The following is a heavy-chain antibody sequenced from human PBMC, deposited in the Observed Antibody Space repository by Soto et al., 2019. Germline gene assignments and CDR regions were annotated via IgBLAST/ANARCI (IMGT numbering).Heavy chain of an antibody. CDR2: IYNSGST. CDR3: ARVRRSSNRPDASDI. Sequence: QVQLQESGPGLVKPSETLSLTCTVSGGSIGSYYWSWIRQPPGKRLEWIGYIYNSGSTNYNPSLKGRVTLALDTSKIQLSLKLSSVTAADTAVYYCARVRRSSNRPDASDIWGQGTMVTVSP. D-gene: IGHD6-13*01. J-gene: IGHJ3*02. V-gene: IGHV4-59*01. CDR1: GGSIGSYY.